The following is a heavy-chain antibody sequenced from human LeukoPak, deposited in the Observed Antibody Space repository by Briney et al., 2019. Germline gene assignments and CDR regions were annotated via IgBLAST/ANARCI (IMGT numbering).Heavy chain of an antibody. D-gene: IGHD1-1*01. V-gene: IGHV1-2*02. Sequence: ASVKVSCKASGYTFTGYFMHWVRQAPGQGLEWMGWINPNSGGTNYAQKFQGRVTMTRDTSVYTAYMELSRLRSDDTAVYYCAREPTENPHFGYWGQGTLVTVSS. CDR3: AREPTENPHFGY. CDR2: INPNSGGT. CDR1: GYTFTGYF. J-gene: IGHJ4*02.